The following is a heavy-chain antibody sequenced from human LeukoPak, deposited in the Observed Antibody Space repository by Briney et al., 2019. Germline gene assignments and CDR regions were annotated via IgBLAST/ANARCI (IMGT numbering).Heavy chain of an antibody. Sequence: PSETLSLTCAVDGGSFSGYYWSWIRQPPGKGLEWIGEINHSGSTNYNPSLKSRVTISVDTSKNQFSLKLSSVTAADTAVYYCASQGSSGYYNGRGFDPRGQGTLVTVSS. CDR1: GGSFSGYY. V-gene: IGHV4-34*01. D-gene: IGHD3-3*01. J-gene: IGHJ5*02. CDR3: ASQGSSGYYNGRGFDP. CDR2: INHSGST.